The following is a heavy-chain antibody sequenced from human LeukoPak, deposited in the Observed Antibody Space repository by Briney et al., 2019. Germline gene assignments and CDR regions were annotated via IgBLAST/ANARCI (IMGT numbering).Heavy chain of an antibody. CDR2: IYHSGST. D-gene: IGHD2-2*01. CDR1: GGSISSGGYS. J-gene: IGHJ5*02. Sequence: PSETLSLTCAVSGGSISSGGYSWSWIRQPPGTGLEWIGYIYHSGSTYYNPSLKSRVTISVDRSKNQFSLKLSSVTAADTAVYYCARGPFQLGYCSSTSCYNWFDPWGQGTLVTVSS. V-gene: IGHV4-30-2*01. CDR3: ARGPFQLGYCSSTSCYNWFDP.